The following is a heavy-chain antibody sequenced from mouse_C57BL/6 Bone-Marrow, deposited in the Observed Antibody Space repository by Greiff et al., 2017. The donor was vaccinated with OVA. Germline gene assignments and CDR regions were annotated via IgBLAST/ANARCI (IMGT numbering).Heavy chain of an antibody. CDR2: ISDGGSYT. CDR3: ARDSNYDWFAY. Sequence: EVQLVESGGGLVKPGGSLKLSCAASGFTFSSYAMSWVRQTPEKRLEWVATISDGGSYTYYPDNVKGRFTISRDNAKNNLYLQMSHLKSEDTARYYCARDSNYDWFAYWGQGTLVTVSA. V-gene: IGHV5-4*01. CDR1: GFTFSSYA. D-gene: IGHD2-5*01. J-gene: IGHJ3*01.